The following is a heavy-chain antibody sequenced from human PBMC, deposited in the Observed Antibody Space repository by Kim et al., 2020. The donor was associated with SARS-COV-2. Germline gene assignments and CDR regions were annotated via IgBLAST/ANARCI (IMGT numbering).Heavy chain of an antibody. D-gene: IGHD5-12*01. CDR1: GGSISSGGYY. Sequence: SETLSLTCTVSGGSISSGGYYWSWIRQHPGKGLEWIGYIYYSGSTYYNPSLKSRVTISVDTSKNQFSLKLSSVTAADTAVYYCARIIVATTSEYYYYYGMDVWGQGTTVTVSS. J-gene: IGHJ6*02. V-gene: IGHV4-31*03. CDR2: IYYSGST. CDR3: ARIIVATTSEYYYYYGMDV.